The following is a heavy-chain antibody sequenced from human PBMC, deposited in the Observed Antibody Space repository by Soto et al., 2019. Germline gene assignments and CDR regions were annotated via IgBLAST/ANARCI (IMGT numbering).Heavy chain of an antibody. CDR1: GGSISSGDYY. CDR2: IYYSGST. D-gene: IGHD3-9*01. Sequence: PSETLSLTCTVSGGSISSGDYYWSWIRQPPGKGLEWIGYIYYSGSTYYNPSLKSRVTISVDTSKNQFSLKLSSVTAADTAVYYCARVLRTYYDILTGGDWFDPWGQGTLVTVSS. V-gene: IGHV4-30-4*01. CDR3: ARVLRTYYDILTGGDWFDP. J-gene: IGHJ5*02.